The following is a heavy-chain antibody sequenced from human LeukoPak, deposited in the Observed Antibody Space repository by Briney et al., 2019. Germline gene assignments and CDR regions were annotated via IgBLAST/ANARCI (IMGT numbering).Heavy chain of an antibody. CDR2: IWYDGSNQ. Sequence: GRSLRLSGAAPGFTFSTYGMHWVRQAPGKGLEWVAVIWYDGSNQYYADWVKGRFTISRDNSKNTLFLQMNSLRAEDTAVYYCARGGVCSSTSGFNDYWGRGTLVTVSS. D-gene: IGHD2-2*01. V-gene: IGHV3-33*01. J-gene: IGHJ4*02. CDR3: ARGGVCSSTSGFNDY. CDR1: GFTFSTYG.